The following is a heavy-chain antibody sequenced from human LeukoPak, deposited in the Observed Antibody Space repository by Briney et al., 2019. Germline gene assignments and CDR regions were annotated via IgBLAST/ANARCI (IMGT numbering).Heavy chain of an antibody. CDR1: GFTFSSHS. CDR3: ARDPGHCSSTSCYKFFDY. D-gene: IGHD2-2*02. CDR2: IRGGSDVK. J-gene: IGHJ4*02. Sequence: GGSLRLSCAASGFTFSSHSMNWVRQAPGKGLEWLSYIRGGSDVKQYADSVKGRFTVSRDNAKNSLYLQMNSLRAEDTAVYYCARDPGHCSSTSCYKFFDYWGQGTLVTVPS. V-gene: IGHV3-48*04.